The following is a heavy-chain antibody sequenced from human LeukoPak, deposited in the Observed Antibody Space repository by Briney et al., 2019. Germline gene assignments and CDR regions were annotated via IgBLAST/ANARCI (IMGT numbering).Heavy chain of an antibody. V-gene: IGHV4-34*01. D-gene: IGHD3-9*01. CDR2: INHSGST. J-gene: IGHJ4*02. CDR1: GGSFSGYY. CDR3: ARVAGPTYYDILTGYYPYYFDY. Sequence: SETLSLTCAVYGGSFSGYYWSWIRQPPGKGLEWIGEINHSGSTNYNPSFKSRVTISVDTSKNQFSLKLSSVTAADTAVYYCARVAGPTYYDILTGYYPYYFDYWGQGTLVTVSS.